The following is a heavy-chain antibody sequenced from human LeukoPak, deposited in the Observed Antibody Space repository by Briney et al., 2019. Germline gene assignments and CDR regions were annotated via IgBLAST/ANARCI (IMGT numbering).Heavy chain of an antibody. CDR1: GGSISSGGYS. CDR3: ARYNYYDSSGYIDY. CDR2: IYHSGST. D-gene: IGHD3-22*01. J-gene: IGHJ4*02. V-gene: IGHV4-30-2*01. Sequence: SETLFLTCAVSGGSISSGGYSWSWIRQPPGKGLEWIGYIYHSGSTYYNPSLKSRVTISVDRSKNQFSLKLSSVTAADTAVYYCARYNYYDSSGYIDYWGQGTLVTVSS.